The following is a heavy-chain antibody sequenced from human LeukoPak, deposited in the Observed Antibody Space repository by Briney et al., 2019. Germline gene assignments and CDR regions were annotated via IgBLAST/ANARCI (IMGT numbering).Heavy chain of an antibody. V-gene: IGHV1-46*01. CDR3: ARDGKSKLRYFDWLLSGWFDP. D-gene: IGHD3-9*01. CDR2: INPSGGST. CDR1: GYTFTSYY. Sequence: ASVKVSCKASGYTFTSYYMHWVRQAPGQGLEWMGIINPSGGSTSYAQKFQGRVTMTRDMSTSTVYMELSSLRSEDTAVYYCARDGKSKLRYFDWLLSGWFDPWGQGTLVTVSS. J-gene: IGHJ5*02.